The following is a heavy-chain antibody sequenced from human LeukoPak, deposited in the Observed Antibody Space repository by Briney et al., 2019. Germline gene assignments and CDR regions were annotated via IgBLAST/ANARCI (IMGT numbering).Heavy chain of an antibody. CDR2: ISVYNGNT. Sequence: ASVKVSCKASGYTFTSYVITGVRQAPGQGLDWMGWISVYNGNTNYAQKFQGRVTMTTDTSTSTAYMELRSLSSDDTAVYYCARDSLAVPGTRVDYWGQGTLVTVSS. CDR3: ARDSLAVPGTRVDY. D-gene: IGHD6-19*01. CDR1: GYTFTSYV. J-gene: IGHJ4*02. V-gene: IGHV1-18*01.